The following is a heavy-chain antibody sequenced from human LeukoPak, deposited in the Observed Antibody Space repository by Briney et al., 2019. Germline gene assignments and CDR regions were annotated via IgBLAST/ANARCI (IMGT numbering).Heavy chain of an antibody. CDR2: VSRSGVGT. V-gene: IGHV3-23*01. CDR3: AKGHDSSGPYFDY. D-gene: IGHD3-22*01. Sequence: GGSLRLSCAASGFTFSSFAMSWIRQAPGKGLEWVSSVSRSGVGTYYADSVRDRFTISRDNAKNSLYLQMNSLRAEDTALYYCAKGHDSSGPYFDYWGQGTLVTVSS. CDR1: GFTFSSFA. J-gene: IGHJ4*02.